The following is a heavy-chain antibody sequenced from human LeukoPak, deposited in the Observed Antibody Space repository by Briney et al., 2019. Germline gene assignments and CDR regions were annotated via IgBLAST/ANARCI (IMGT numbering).Heavy chain of an antibody. V-gene: IGHV1-69*13. CDR2: IIPIFGTA. J-gene: IGHJ4*02. CDR1: GGTFNSYA. CDR3: ARGVPDYYDSSGYYRRPYYFDY. D-gene: IGHD3-22*01. Sequence: SVKVSCKASGGTFNSYAISWVRQAPGQGLEWMGGIIPIFGTANYAQKFQGRVTITADESTSTAYMELSSLRSVDTAVYYCARGVPDYYDSSGYYRRPYYFDYWGQGTLVTVSS.